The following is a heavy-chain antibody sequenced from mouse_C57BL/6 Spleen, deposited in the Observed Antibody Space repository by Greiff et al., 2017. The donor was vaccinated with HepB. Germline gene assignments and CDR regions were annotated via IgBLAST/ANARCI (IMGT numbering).Heavy chain of an antibody. V-gene: IGHV5-17*01. D-gene: IGHD1-1*02. CDR1: GFTFSDYG. CDR2: ISSGSSTI. CDR3: ARILWNHAMDY. Sequence: EVKLMESGGGLVKPGGSLKLSCAASGFTFSDYGMHWVRQAPEKGLEWVAYISSGSSTIYYADTVKGRFTISRDNAKNTLFLQMTSLRSEDTAMYYCARILWNHAMDYWGQGTSVTVSS. J-gene: IGHJ4*01.